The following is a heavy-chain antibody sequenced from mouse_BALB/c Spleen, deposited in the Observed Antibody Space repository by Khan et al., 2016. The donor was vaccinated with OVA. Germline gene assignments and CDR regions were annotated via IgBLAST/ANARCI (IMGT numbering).Heavy chain of an antibody. CDR1: GFTFSDYG. V-gene: IGHV5-15*02. J-gene: IGHJ3*01. Sequence: EVELVESGGGLVQPGGSRKLSCAASGFTFSDYGMAWVRQAPGKGPEWVAFISDLAYTFYYADTVTGRFTLSRETAKNTLYLEMRSLRSGDTAMYYCGRGGGTAPFAYWGQGTLVTVSA. CDR2: ISDLAYTF. CDR3: GRGGGTAPFAY. D-gene: IGHD1-2*01.